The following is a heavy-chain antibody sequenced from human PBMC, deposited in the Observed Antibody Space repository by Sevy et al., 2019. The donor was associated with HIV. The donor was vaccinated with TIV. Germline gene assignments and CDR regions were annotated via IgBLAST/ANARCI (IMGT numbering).Heavy chain of an antibody. D-gene: IGHD6-13*01. J-gene: IGHJ4*02. Sequence: GGSLRLSCAASGFTFSSYAMSWVRQAPGKGLEWVSAISGSGGSTYYADSVKGRFTISRDNSKNTLYLQMNSLRAEDTAVHYCAKDLYSSSWYYFDYWGQGTLVTVSS. CDR1: GFTFSSYA. CDR2: ISGSGGST. CDR3: AKDLYSSSWYYFDY. V-gene: IGHV3-23*01.